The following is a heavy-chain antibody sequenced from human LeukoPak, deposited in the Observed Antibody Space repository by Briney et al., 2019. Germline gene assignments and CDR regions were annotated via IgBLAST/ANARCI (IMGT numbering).Heavy chain of an antibody. Sequence: PSETLSLTCAVYGGSFSGYYWSWIRQPPGKGLEWIGEINHSGSTNYNPSLKSRVTISVDTSKNQFSLKLSSVTAADTAVYYCARGRVRGCGGDCKYYYYYGMDVWGQGTTVTVSS. CDR2: INHSGST. CDR3: ARGRVRGCGGDCKYYYYYGMDV. J-gene: IGHJ6*02. CDR1: GGSFSGYY. V-gene: IGHV4-34*01. D-gene: IGHD2-21*01.